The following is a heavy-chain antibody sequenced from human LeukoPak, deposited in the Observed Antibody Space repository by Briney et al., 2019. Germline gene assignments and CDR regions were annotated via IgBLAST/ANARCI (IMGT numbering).Heavy chain of an antibody. D-gene: IGHD6-13*01. CDR1: GYTLTELS. J-gene: IGHJ4*02. Sequence: ASVKVSCKVSGYTLTELSMHWVRQAPGKGLEWMGGFDPEDGETIYAQKFQGRVTMTEDTSTDTAYMELSSLRSGDTAVYYCATATGYSSSRSIFDYWGQGTLVTVSS. CDR3: ATATGYSSSRSIFDY. CDR2: FDPEDGET. V-gene: IGHV1-24*01.